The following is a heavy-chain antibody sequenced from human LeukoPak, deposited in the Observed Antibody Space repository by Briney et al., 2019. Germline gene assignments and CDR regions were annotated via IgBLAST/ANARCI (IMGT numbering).Heavy chain of an antibody. Sequence: GGSLRLSCAASGFTFDDCAMSWVRQAPGMGLEWVSDINWSGGSTGYADSVKGRFTISRDNAKNSLYLQMNSLRAEDTAVYYCARDFGDTAMAETFDIWGQGTMVTVSS. CDR3: ARDFGDTAMAETFDI. D-gene: IGHD5-18*01. V-gene: IGHV3-20*04. CDR2: INWSGGST. J-gene: IGHJ3*02. CDR1: GFTFDDCA.